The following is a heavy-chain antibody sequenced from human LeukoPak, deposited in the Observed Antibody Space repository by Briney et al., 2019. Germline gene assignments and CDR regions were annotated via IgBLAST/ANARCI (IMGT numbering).Heavy chain of an antibody. J-gene: IGHJ6*02. CDR2: INPNSGGT. CDR3: ARDPSYYYGMDV. V-gene: IGHV1-2*02. Sequence: ASVKVSCKASGYTFTGYYMHWVRQAPGQGLEWMGWINPNSGGTNYAQKFQGRVTMTRDMSISTAYMELSSLRSDDTAVYYCARDPSYYYGMDVWGPGTTVTVSS. CDR1: GYTFTGYY.